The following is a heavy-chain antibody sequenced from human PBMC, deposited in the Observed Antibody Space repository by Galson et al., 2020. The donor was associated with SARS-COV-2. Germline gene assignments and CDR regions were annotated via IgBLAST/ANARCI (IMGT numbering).Heavy chain of an antibody. Sequence: ASVKVSCKVSGYTLTELSMHWVRQAPGKGLEWMGGFDPEDDETIYAQKFQGRVTMTEDTSTDTAYMELSSLRSEDTAVYYCATSTAMVLNNWFDPWGQGTLVTVSS. D-gene: IGHD5-18*01. J-gene: IGHJ5*02. CDR3: ATSTAMVLNNWFDP. CDR1: GYTLTELS. CDR2: FDPEDDET. V-gene: IGHV1-24*01.